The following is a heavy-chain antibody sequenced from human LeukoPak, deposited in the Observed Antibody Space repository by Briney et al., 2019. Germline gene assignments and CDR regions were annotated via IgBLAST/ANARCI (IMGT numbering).Heavy chain of an antibody. Sequence: ASVKVSCKASGYTFTSYGISWVRQAPGQGLEWMGWISAYNGNTNYAQKLQGRVTMTTDTSTSTAYMELRSLRSDDTAVYYCASSDYYGSGSYPRPFDYWGQGTLVTVSS. CDR3: ASSDYYGSGSYPRPFDY. V-gene: IGHV1-18*01. J-gene: IGHJ4*02. CDR2: ISAYNGNT. D-gene: IGHD3-10*01. CDR1: GYTFTSYG.